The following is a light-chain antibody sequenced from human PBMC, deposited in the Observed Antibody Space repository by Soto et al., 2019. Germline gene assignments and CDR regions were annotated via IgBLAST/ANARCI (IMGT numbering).Light chain of an antibody. CDR3: QTWGTVYAV. CDR1: SGHSTYT. Sequence: QAVVTQSPSASASLGASGKLTCTLSSGHSTYTIAWHQQQPEKGPRYLMNINSDGSHTKGDGIPDRFSGSSSGAERYTTISSLQSEYEADNYFQTWGTVYAVFGGGTQLTVL. CDR2: INSDGSH. V-gene: IGLV4-69*01. J-gene: IGLJ7*01.